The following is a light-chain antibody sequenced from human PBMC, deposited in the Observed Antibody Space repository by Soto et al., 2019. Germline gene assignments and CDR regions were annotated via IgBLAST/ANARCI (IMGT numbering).Light chain of an antibody. Sequence: QSALTQPASVSGSPGQSITISCTGTSSDVGGYNYVSWYRQHPGKAPKLMIYEVSNRPSGFSNRFSGSKSGNTASLTISGLQAEDEADYYCSSYTSSSTLSVFGTGTKVTVL. V-gene: IGLV2-14*01. CDR1: SSDVGGYNY. CDR2: EVS. J-gene: IGLJ1*01. CDR3: SSYTSSSTLSV.